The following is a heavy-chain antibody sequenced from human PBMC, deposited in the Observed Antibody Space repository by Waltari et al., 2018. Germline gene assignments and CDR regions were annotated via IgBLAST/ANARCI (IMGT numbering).Heavy chain of an antibody. J-gene: IGHJ4*02. Sequence: EVQLVESGGVVVQPGGSLRLSCAASGFTFDDYAMHWVRQAPGKGLELVFLISWDGGSTYYADSVKGRFTISRDNSKNSLYLQMNSLRAEDTALYYCAKGIAVAGPTYFDYWGQGTLVTVSS. V-gene: IGHV3-43D*03. D-gene: IGHD6-19*01. CDR2: ISWDGGST. CDR3: AKGIAVAGPTYFDY. CDR1: GFTFDDYA.